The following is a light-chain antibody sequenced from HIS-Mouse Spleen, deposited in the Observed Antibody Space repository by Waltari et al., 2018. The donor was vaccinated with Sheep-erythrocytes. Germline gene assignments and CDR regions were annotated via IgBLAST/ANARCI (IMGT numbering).Light chain of an antibody. Sequence: DMVMTQSPLSLPVTPGEPASISCRSSQSLLHSNGYNYLVWYLQKRGQSPQLLIYLGSTRATGFPDRFSGSGSGTDFTLKISRVEAEDVGVYYCMQALQTPLTFGGGTKVEIK. CDR1: QSLLHSNGYNY. V-gene: IGKV2-28*01. CDR3: MQALQTPLT. CDR2: LGS. J-gene: IGKJ4*01.